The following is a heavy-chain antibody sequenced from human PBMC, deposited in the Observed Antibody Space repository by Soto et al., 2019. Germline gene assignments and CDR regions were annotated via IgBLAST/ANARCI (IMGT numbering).Heavy chain of an antibody. CDR3: ARDMSSIYAHPYYFDY. CDR1: GYTFTGYY. J-gene: IGHJ4*02. CDR2: INPNSGGT. V-gene: IGHV1-2*04. D-gene: IGHD2-2*02. Sequence: ASVKVSCKASGYTFTGYYMHWVRQAPGQGLEWMGWINPNSGGTNYAQKFQGWVTMTRDTSISTAYMELSRLRSDDTAVYYCARDMSSIYAHPYYFDYWGQGTLVTVSS.